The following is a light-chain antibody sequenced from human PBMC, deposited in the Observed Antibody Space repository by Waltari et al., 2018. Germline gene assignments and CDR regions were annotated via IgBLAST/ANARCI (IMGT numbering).Light chain of an antibody. V-gene: IGLV2-14*01. CDR3: SSYTSISTLV. J-gene: IGLJ3*02. Sequence: QSALTQPASVSGPPAQSIPISCTGTSSDVAGYTSVSRFQQHPGRAPKLMIYDVSTRPSGVSNRFSGSKSGNAASLTISGLQAEDEADYDCSSYTSISTLVFGVGTKVTVL. CDR1: SSDVAGYTS. CDR2: DVS.